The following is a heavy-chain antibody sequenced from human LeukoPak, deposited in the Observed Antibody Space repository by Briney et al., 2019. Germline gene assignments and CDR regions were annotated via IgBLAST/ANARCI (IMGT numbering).Heavy chain of an antibody. Sequence: SETLSLTCAVYGGSFSGYYWSWIRQPPGKGLEWIGEINHSGSTDYNPSLKSRAAISVDTSKSHFSLKLTSVTAADTAVYYCAGGPDYYDSSGYYSEPNWGQGTLVTVSS. CDR1: GGSFSGYY. D-gene: IGHD3-22*01. J-gene: IGHJ4*02. V-gene: IGHV4-34*01. CDR3: AGGPDYYDSSGYYSEPN. CDR2: INHSGST.